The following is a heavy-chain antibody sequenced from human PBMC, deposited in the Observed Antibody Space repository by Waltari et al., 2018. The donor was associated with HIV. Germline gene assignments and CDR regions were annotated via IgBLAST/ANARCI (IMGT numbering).Heavy chain of an antibody. V-gene: IGHV1-2*02. D-gene: IGHD3-22*01. Sequence: QVQLVQSGAEVKKPGASVKVSCKASGYTFSDYYMHWVRQAPGQGLEWMGWINHNRGGTRYAEKFQGRVTMTRDTSISTAYMELSRLRFDDTAVYYCARVFRGTVNYFDSRLGHWGQGTLVTVSS. CDR1: GYTFSDYY. CDR2: INHNRGGT. CDR3: ARVFRGTVNYFDSRLGH. J-gene: IGHJ5*02.